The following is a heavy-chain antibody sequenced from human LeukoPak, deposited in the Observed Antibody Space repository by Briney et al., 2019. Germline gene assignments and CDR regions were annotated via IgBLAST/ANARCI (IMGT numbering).Heavy chain of an antibody. V-gene: IGHV3-7*01. D-gene: IGHD3-22*01. CDR2: LKNDGREK. J-gene: IGHJ4*02. CDR1: GFTLGGYW. CDR3: MTDDSTF. Sequence: GGSLRLSCAASGFTLGGYWMSWVRQAPGKGLEWVATLKNDGREKFYVDSVKGRFTISRDNVKNSLSLQMDSLSAEDTAVYYCMTDDSTFWGQGTLVTVSS.